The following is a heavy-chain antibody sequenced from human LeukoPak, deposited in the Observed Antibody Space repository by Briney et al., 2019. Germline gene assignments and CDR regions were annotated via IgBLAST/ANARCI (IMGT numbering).Heavy chain of an antibody. CDR1: GGSISSSSYF. Sequence: PSETLSLTCTVSGGSISSSSYFWGWIRQPPGKGLEWIGSFYYSGGTYYNPSLKSRVTISVETSKNKFSLKMSSVTAADTALYYCATTIFVGSLADMDVWGKGTTVTVSS. CDR3: ATTIFVGSLADMDV. D-gene: IGHD3-3*01. J-gene: IGHJ6*03. V-gene: IGHV4-39*07. CDR2: FYYSGGT.